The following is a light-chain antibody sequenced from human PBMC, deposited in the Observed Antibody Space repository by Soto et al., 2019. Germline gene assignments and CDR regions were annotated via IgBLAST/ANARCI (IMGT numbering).Light chain of an antibody. CDR1: QSISSTF. CDR3: QQYESSWT. CDR2: GAS. Sequence: EIVLTQSPGTLSLSPGERATLSCRASQSISSTFLAWYQHKPGQAPRVLIYGASRRATGIPERFSGSGSGTDFTLTITRLEPEDFAIYYCQQYESSWTFGQGTKVE. J-gene: IGKJ1*01. V-gene: IGKV3-20*01.